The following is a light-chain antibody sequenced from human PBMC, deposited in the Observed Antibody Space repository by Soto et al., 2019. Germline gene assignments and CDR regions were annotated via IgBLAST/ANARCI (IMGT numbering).Light chain of an antibody. CDR2: AAS. J-gene: IGKJ5*01. Sequence: VQLTQSPSSVSASVGDRVTITCRASHGISGLLAWYQQKPGEAPKLLIYAASNWQSGVPARFSGSGSGTEFTLTISRLEPEDFAVYYCQHCDSTPISFGQGTRLEIK. CDR3: QHCDSTPIS. V-gene: IGKV1-12*01. CDR1: HGISGL.